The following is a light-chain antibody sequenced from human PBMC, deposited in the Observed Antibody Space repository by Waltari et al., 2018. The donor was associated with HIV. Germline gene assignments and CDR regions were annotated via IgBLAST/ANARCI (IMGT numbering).Light chain of an antibody. J-gene: IGLJ2*01. Sequence: QSALTQPRSVSGSPGQSVTISCTGTRRDVGGYNYVPWYKQHPGKAPKLMMYDVNKRPSGVPDRFSGSKSGNTASLTISGLQSEDEADYYCCSYAGISTFVVFGGGTKLTVL. CDR1: RRDVGGYNY. V-gene: IGLV2-11*01. CDR2: DVN. CDR3: CSYAGISTFVV.